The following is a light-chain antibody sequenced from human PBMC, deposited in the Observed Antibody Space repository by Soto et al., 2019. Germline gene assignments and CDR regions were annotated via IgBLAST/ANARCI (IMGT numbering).Light chain of an antibody. V-gene: IGLV1-47*01. J-gene: IGLJ3*02. Sequence: QSVLTQPPSVSGTPGQRVTVSCSGSTSNIGSKYVFWFQQLPGTAPKLLIYTNNQRPSGVPDRFSGSKSGTSASLAISGLRSEDEADYYCAGWDDSLGRVVFGGGTKLTVL. CDR2: TNN. CDR1: TSNIGSKY. CDR3: AGWDDSLGRVV.